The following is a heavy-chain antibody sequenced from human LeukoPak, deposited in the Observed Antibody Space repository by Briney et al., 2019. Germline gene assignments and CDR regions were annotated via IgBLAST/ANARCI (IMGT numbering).Heavy chain of an antibody. CDR3: ARLASGSYGPLTPFDY. Sequence: TSETLSLTCTVSGGSISSYYWSWIRQPPGKGLEWIGDIYYSGSTNYNPSLKSRVTISVETSKNQFSLRLSSVTAADTAVYYSARLASGSYGPLTPFDYWGQGTLVTVSS. J-gene: IGHJ4*02. CDR1: GGSISSYY. V-gene: IGHV4-59*08. CDR2: IYYSGST. D-gene: IGHD1-26*01.